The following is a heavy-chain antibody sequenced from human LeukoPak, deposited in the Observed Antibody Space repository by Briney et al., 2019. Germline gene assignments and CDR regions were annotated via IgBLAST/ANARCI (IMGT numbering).Heavy chain of an antibody. CDR3: ARAGIVLMVYAIAAYNYLDY. CDR2: INHSGST. J-gene: IGHJ4*02. CDR1: GGSFSGYY. V-gene: IGHV4-34*01. Sequence: SETLSLTCAVYGGSFSGYYWSWIRQPPGKGLEWIGEINHSGSTNYNPSLKSRVTISVDTSKNQFSLKLSSVTAADTAVYYCARAGIVLMVYAIAAYNYLDYWGQGTLVTVSS. D-gene: IGHD2-8*01.